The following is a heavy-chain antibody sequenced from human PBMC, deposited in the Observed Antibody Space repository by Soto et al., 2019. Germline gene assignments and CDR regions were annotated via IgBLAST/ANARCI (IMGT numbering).Heavy chain of an antibody. D-gene: IGHD3-22*01. CDR2: IYHSGST. CDR3: ASARGPTPSKMYYYANSGYYGMDA. CDR1: EGSISSGNW. J-gene: IGHJ6*02. V-gene: IGHV4-4*02. Sequence: SETLALTCAVPEGSISSGNWWCGVRQPPGKGLEWIGEIYHSGSTNYNPSLKSRVTISVDKSKNQFSLKLSSVTAADKAVYYCASARGPTPSKMYYYANSGYYGMDAWGQSCTVT.